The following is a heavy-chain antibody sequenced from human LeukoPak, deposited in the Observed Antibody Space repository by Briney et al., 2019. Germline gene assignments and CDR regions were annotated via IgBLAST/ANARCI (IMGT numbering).Heavy chain of an antibody. V-gene: IGHV1-2*02. CDR1: GYTFTGYY. CDR3: ARDPFPRIPNCPRY. J-gene: IGHJ4*02. Sequence: ASVKVSCKASGYTFTGYYMHWVRQAPGQGLKWLGWINSNSGGTNYAQKFQGRVTMTRDTSISTAYMELSRLRSDDTAVYYCARDPFPRIPNCPRYWGQGTLVIVSS. CDR2: INSNSGGT. D-gene: IGHD7-27*01.